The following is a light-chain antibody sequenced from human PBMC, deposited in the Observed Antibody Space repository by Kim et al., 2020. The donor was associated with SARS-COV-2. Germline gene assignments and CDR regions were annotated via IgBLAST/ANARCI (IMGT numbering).Light chain of an antibody. CDR1: QSVSTN. CDR2: GAS. V-gene: IGKV3-15*01. CDR3: QQYNNWPT. J-gene: IGKJ1*01. Sequence: EIVMTQSPATLSVSPGERATLSCRASQSVSTNVAWFQQKSGQAPRLVIYGASTRATGIPARFTGSGSGTEFTLTISSLQSEDFAVYHCQQYNNWPTFGQGTKVDIK.